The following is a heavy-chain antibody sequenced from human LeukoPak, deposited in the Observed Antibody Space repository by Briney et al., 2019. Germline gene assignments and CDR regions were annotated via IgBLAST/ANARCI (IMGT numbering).Heavy chain of an antibody. J-gene: IGHJ4*02. CDR2: IYSGGST. CDR3: ARVGWLRFLDY. Sequence: PGGSLRLSCAASGFTVSSNYMSWVRQAPGKGREWVSVIYSGGSTYYADSVKGRFTISRDNSKNTLYLQMNSLRAEDTAVYYCARVGWLRFLDYWGQGTLVTVSS. D-gene: IGHD5-12*01. CDR1: GFTVSSNY. V-gene: IGHV3-53*01.